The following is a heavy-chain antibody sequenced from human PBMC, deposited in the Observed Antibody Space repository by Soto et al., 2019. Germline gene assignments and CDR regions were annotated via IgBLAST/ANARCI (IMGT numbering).Heavy chain of an antibody. CDR2: IYWDDDE. CDR3: AHIRRSSGSYSVGY. V-gene: IGHV2-5*02. CDR1: GFSLTTSEVG. J-gene: IGHJ4*02. Sequence: QITLKESDPTLVKPTQPLTQTFTFSGFSLTTSEVGVGWIRQPPGKALEWLALIYWDDDERYNPSLENILIITKDTPNSQVSLSTTNLAPVETATYNSAHIRRSSGSYSVGYWGQGNLVIVST. D-gene: IGHD3-10*01.